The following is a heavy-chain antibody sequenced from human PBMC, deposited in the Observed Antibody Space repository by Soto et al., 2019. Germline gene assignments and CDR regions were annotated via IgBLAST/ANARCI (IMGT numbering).Heavy chain of an antibody. D-gene: IGHD6-13*01. CDR3: ARGYSSSSWSPFDY. J-gene: IGHJ4*02. CDR2: ISSGASYI. V-gene: IGHV3-21*01. CDR1: GFTFSSYS. Sequence: PVGSLRLSCAASGFTFSSYSMNWVRQAPGKGLEWVSSISSGASYIYYADSSKGRFTISRDNTKNSLYLQMNSLRAKDTALYYCARGYSSSSWSPFDYWGQGTLVTVSS.